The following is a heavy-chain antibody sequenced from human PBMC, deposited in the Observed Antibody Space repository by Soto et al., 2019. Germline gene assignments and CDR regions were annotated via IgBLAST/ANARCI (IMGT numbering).Heavy chain of an antibody. Sequence: QVQLVESGGGVVQPGRSLRLSCAASGFTFSSYGMHWVRQAPGKGLEWVAVISYDGSNKYYADSVKGRFTISRDNSKNTLYLQMNSLRAEDTAVYYCAKDSVRGYSGYEPMDVW. V-gene: IGHV3-30*18. D-gene: IGHD5-12*01. J-gene: IGHJ6*01. CDR1: GFTFSSYG. CDR2: ISYDGSNK. CDR3: AKDSVRGYSGYEPMDV.